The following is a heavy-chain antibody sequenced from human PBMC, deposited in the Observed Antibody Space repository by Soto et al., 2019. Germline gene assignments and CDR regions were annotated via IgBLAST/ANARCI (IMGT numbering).Heavy chain of an antibody. V-gene: IGHV3-33*01. Sequence: QEQLVESGGGVVQPGTSLRLSCAVPGGIFHGYGMHWVRQAPGWGLVWVAIIRFDGSNEEDADSVKGRFTISRDNSKNTLYLQMDSLGAEDTAVFYCARDGSGGTVFRGYIYYGGRGTVVTVSS. D-gene: IGHD3-16*01. CDR2: IRFDGSNE. CDR3: ARDGSGGTVFRGYIYY. J-gene: IGHJ4*02. CDR1: GGIFHGYG.